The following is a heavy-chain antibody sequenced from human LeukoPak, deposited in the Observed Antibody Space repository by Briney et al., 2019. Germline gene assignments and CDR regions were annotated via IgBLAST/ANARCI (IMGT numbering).Heavy chain of an antibody. CDR3: ALEYYDILTGYYSDY. Sequence: QSSETLSLTCAVYGGSFSGYYWGWIRQPPGKGLKWIGEINHSGSTNYNPSLKSRVTISVDTSKNQFSLKLSSVTAADTAVYYRALEYYDILTGYYSDYWGQGTLVTVSS. J-gene: IGHJ4*02. D-gene: IGHD3-9*01. CDR2: INHSGST. CDR1: GGSFSGYY. V-gene: IGHV4-34*01.